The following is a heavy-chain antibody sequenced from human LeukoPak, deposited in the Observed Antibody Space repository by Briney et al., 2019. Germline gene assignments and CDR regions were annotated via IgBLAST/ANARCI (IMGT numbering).Heavy chain of an antibody. CDR1: GFTVSSNY. Sequence: GALRLSCAASGFTVSSNYMTWVRQAPGKGLEWVSIIYSGGSTSYADSVKGRFTISRDNSKNTLYLQMNSLRAEDTAVYYCASCSGGSCYSGGRYWGQGTLVTVSS. D-gene: IGHD2-15*01. CDR2: IYSGGST. J-gene: IGHJ4*02. V-gene: IGHV3-53*01. CDR3: ASCSGGSCYSGGRY.